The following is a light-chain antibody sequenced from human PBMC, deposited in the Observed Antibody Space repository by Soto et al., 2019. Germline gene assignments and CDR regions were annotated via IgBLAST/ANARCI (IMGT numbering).Light chain of an antibody. Sequence: IWMAQAPSFLAGSAGDRVAITCGASQGISNYLDWCQQKPGKGPKRLIYGASSLQSGVPSRSSGSGSGAEFTLTISSLQPEDFATYYCLQYNSYPGTFGQGTKVDI. CDR1: QGISNY. CDR3: LQYNSYPGT. CDR2: GAS. V-gene: IGKV1-17*03. J-gene: IGKJ1*01.